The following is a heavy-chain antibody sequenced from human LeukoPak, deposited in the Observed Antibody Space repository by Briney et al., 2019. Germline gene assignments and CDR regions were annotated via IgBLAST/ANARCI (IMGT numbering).Heavy chain of an antibody. CDR2: INPSGGST. V-gene: IGHV1-46*01. CDR3: ARESPTAYYYDSSGYYYSDY. J-gene: IGHJ4*02. CDR1: GYTFTSYY. D-gene: IGHD3-22*01. Sequence: GASVKVSCKASGYTFTSYYMHWVRQAPGQGLEWMGIINPSGGSTSYAQKFQGRVTMTRDTSTSTAYMELSSLRSEDTAVYYCARESPTAYYYDSSGYYYSDYWGQGTLVTVSS.